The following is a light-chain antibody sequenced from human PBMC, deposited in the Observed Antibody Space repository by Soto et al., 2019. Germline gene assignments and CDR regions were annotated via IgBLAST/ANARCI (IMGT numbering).Light chain of an antibody. V-gene: IGKV4-1*01. CDR1: QIVVYSSNNKNY. J-gene: IGKJ4*01. CDR2: WAS. CDR3: QQYYSTPLT. Sequence: DIVMTQSPDSLAVSLGERATINGKSIQIVVYSSNNKNYLAWYQQKPGQPPKLLIYWASTRESGVPDRFSGSGSGTDFTLTISSLQAEDVAVYYCQQYYSTPLTFGGGTKVDI.